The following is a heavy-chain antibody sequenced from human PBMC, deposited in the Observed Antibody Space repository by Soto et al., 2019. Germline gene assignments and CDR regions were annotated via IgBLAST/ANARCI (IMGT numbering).Heavy chain of an antibody. CDR2: ISGSGGST. Sequence: GGSLRLSCAASGFTFSPYAMSWVRQAPGKGLEWVSSISGSGGSTHYADSVKGRFTVSRDNSKRALSLQMSSLREEDTATYYCAKGLRHLLITQYYYGLDVWGRGTTVTVSS. V-gene: IGHV3-23*01. CDR3: AKGLRHLLITQYYYGLDV. D-gene: IGHD1-20*01. J-gene: IGHJ6*02. CDR1: GFTFSPYA.